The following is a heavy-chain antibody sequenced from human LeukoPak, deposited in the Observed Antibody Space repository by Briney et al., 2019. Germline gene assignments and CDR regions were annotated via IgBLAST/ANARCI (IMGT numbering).Heavy chain of an antibody. CDR1: GFTFSGSW. D-gene: IGHD3-16*01. Sequence: GGSLRLSCAASGFTFSGSWMSWVRQAPGKGLEWVASINQDGGEKYSLDSVKGRFTISRDNTRSSLYLQMNSLRAEDTAMYYCARYRHLYYWGQGTLVTVSS. J-gene: IGHJ4*02. CDR3: ARYRHLYY. V-gene: IGHV3-7*01. CDR2: INQDGGEK.